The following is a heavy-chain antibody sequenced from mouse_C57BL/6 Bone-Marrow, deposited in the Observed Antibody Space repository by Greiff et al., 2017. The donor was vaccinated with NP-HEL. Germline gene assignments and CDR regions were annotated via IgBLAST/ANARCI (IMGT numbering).Heavy chain of an antibody. CDR2: INPSSGYT. D-gene: IGHD1-2*01. CDR1: GYTFTSYT. J-gene: IGHJ2*01. CDR3: ARITTAPFDY. V-gene: IGHV1-4*01. Sequence: QVQLKESGAELARPGASVKMSCKASGYTFTSYTMHWVKQRPGQGLEWIGYINPSSGYTKYNQKFKVKATLTADKSSSTAYMQLSSLTSEDSAVYYCARITTAPFDYWGQGTTLTVSS.